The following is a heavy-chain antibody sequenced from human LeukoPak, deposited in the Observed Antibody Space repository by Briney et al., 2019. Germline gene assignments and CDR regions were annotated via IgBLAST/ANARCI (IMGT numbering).Heavy chain of an antibody. Sequence: SETLSLTCAVSGGSIRSYYWSWIRQPPGKGVEWIGYIYYSGSTNYNPSPKSRVTISVDTSKNQFSLQLISVTAADTAVYYCARVYYSGSYDYWYFDLWGRGNLVTVSS. CDR2: IYYSGST. CDR1: GGSIRSYY. V-gene: IGHV4-59*01. J-gene: IGHJ2*01. D-gene: IGHD6-13*01. CDR3: ARVYYSGSYDYWYFDL.